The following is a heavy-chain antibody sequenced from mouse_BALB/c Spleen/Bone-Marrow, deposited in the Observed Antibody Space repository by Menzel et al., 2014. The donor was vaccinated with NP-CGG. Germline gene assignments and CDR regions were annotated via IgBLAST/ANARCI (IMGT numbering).Heavy chain of an antibody. Sequence: EVQVVESGGGLVQPGGSLKVSCAASGFTFNNYGMSWVRQTPDKRLELVATINRNGGSSYYPDSVKGRFTISRDNAKNTLYLQMSSLKSEDTAIYYCSRGNYGNYVDYCDYWGQGTTLTVSS. V-gene: IGHV5-6-3*01. J-gene: IGHJ2*01. D-gene: IGHD2-1*01. CDR2: INRNGGSS. CDR3: SRGNYGNYVDYCDY. CDR1: GFTFNNYG.